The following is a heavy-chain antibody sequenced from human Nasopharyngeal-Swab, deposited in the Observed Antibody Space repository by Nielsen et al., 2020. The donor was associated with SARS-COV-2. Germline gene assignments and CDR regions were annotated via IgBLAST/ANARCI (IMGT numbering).Heavy chain of an antibody. CDR3: AKDAIEYSSPSWFGWFDP. CDR2: ISGSGGST. J-gene: IGHJ5*02. Sequence: WIRQPPGKGLEWVSAISGSGGSTYYADSVKGRFTISRDNSKNTLYLQMNSLRAEDTAVYYCAKDAIEYSSPSWFGWFDPWGQGTLVTVSS. V-gene: IGHV3-23*01. D-gene: IGHD6-6*01.